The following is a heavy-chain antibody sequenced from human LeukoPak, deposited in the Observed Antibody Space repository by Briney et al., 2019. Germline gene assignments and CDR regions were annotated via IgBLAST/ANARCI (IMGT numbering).Heavy chain of an antibody. CDR2: IYYSGST. D-gene: IGHD6-13*01. CDR1: GGSINSNNYS. Sequence: PSETLSLTCTVSGGSINSNNYSWDRIRQPPGKGLEWIGNIYYSGSTYYNPSLKSRVTISVDTSKNQFSLKLSSVTAADTAMYYCAREQLVRTYYYYGMDVWGQGTTVTVSS. V-gene: IGHV4-39*02. CDR3: AREQLVRTYYYYGMDV. J-gene: IGHJ6*02.